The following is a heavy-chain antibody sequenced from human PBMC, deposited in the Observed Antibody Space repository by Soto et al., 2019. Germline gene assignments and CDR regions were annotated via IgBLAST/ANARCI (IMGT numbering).Heavy chain of an antibody. J-gene: IGHJ5*02. CDR1: GYTFSNYG. Sequence: ASVKISCKTSGYTFSNYGITWVRQAPGQPLEWLGWISLYSDGTNYAQKFQGRVSMTTDTSTTTAYRELGSLRSDATAVYYCARVVPGAEAWFGPWGQGTLVTVSS. CDR2: ISLYSDGT. V-gene: IGHV1-18*01. CDR3: ARVVPGAEAWFGP. D-gene: IGHD2-2*01.